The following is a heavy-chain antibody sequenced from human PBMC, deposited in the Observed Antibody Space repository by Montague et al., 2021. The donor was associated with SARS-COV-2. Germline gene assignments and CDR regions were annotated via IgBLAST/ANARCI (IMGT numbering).Heavy chain of an antibody. CDR3: ARAYCGGDCYFYWYFDL. CDR1: GDSVSSNIAT. J-gene: IGHJ2*01. D-gene: IGHD2-21*02. CDR2: TYYRSKWYN. Sequence: CAISGDSVSSNIATWNWIRQSPSRGLEWLGRTYYRSKWYNDYAVSVKSRVIINPDTSNNRISPQLNSVTPEDTAVCYCARAYCGGDCYFYWYFDLWGRGTLVTVSS. V-gene: IGHV6-1*01.